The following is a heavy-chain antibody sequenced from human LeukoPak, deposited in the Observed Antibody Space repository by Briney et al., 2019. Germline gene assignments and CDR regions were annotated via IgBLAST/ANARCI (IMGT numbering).Heavy chain of an antibody. CDR2: IYNGVPT. V-gene: IGHV4-4*09. D-gene: IGHD6-19*01. Sequence: SETLSLTCTTSGAPISRFFWSWVRQPPGKGLEWIGNIYNGVPTFFNPSLKSRVSISVDTSTGQFFLQLASVTAADTAVYYCVQSTGWPGFDYWGQGILVTVSS. J-gene: IGHJ4*02. CDR3: VQSTGWPGFDY. CDR1: GAPISRFF.